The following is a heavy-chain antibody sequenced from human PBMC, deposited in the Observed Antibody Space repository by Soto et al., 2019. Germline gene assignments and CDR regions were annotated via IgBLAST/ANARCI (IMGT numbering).Heavy chain of an antibody. J-gene: IGHJ6*02. V-gene: IGHV3-21*01. D-gene: IGHD3-10*01. CDR3: ARVKDDRVRDLSRLAV. Sequence: GGSLRLSCAASGFTFSSYTMNWVRQAPGKGLEWVSYITSSSSYIYYADSVKGRFTISRDNAKNSLYLQMNSLRAEDTAVYYCARVKDDRVRDLSRLAVWGQGTTVTVSS. CDR2: ITSSSSYI. CDR1: GFTFSSYT.